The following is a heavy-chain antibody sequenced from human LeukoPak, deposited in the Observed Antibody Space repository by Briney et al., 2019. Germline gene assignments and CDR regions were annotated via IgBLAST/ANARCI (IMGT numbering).Heavy chain of an antibody. CDR2: IKQDGSEK. V-gene: IGHV3-7*01. CDR1: GFTFSSYW. Sequence: TGGSLRLSCAASGFTFSSYWMSWVRQPPGKGLEWVANIKQDGSEKYYVDSVKGRSTISRDNAKNSLYLQMNSLRAEDTAVYYCAREGYCSSTSCYGGPHAFDIWGQGTMVTVSS. D-gene: IGHD2-2*01. CDR3: AREGYCSSTSCYGGPHAFDI. J-gene: IGHJ3*02.